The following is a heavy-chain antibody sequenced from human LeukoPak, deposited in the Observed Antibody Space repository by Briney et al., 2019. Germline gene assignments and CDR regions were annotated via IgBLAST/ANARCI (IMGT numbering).Heavy chain of an antibody. V-gene: IGHV4-59*01. D-gene: IGHD6-13*01. Sequence: PSETLSLTCTVSGGSISSYYWSWVRQPRGKGLEWIGYIYYSGSTNYNPSLKSRVTISVDTSKNQFSLKLSSVTAADTAVYYCARDSSSWYDWYFDLWGRGTLVTVSS. CDR1: GGSISSYY. CDR2: IYYSGST. J-gene: IGHJ2*01. CDR3: ARDSSSWYDWYFDL.